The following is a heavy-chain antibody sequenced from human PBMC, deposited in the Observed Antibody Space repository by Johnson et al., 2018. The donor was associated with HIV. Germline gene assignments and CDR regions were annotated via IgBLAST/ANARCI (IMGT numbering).Heavy chain of an antibody. J-gene: IGHJ3*02. CDR1: GFTFSDYY. D-gene: IGHD5-18*01. Sequence: VQLVESGGGLVKPGGSLRLSCAASGFTFSDYYMVWIRQAPGKGLEWVSSISGGSTYYADSRKGRFTISRDNSKNTLYLQMNSLRAEDTAVYYCAGGSWYSYGPQDAFDIWGQGTMVTVSS. V-gene: IGHV3-38*03. CDR2: ISGGST. CDR3: AGGSWYSYGPQDAFDI.